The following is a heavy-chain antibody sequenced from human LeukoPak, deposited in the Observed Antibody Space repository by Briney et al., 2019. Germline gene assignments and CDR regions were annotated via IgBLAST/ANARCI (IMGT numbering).Heavy chain of an antibody. J-gene: IGHJ4*02. V-gene: IGHV4-4*02. Sequence: SETLSLTCAVSGGSISSGNWWSWVRPPPGKGLEWIGEIYHDGSTNYNPSLKSRVTISVDKSKNQFSLKLSSVTAADTAVYYCASARRDSSGYYFGYWGQGTLVTVSS. CDR2: IYHDGST. D-gene: IGHD3-22*01. CDR3: ASARRDSSGYYFGY. CDR1: GGSISSGNW.